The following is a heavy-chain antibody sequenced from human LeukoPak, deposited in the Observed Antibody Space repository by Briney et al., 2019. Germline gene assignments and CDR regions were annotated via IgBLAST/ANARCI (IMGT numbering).Heavy chain of an antibody. V-gene: IGHV3-30*02. J-gene: IGHJ5*02. Sequence: PGESLKLSCAASGFSFRSVGMHWVRQAPGKGLGVALTPHEGTSHYKDSVQGRFTISRDNSQNILYLQMDNLRTDDTAVYYCAKDPYNWNVFDAWGPGTLVAVSS. CDR1: GFSFRSVG. D-gene: IGHD1-20*01. CDR3: AKDPYNWNVFDA. CDR2: TPHEGTSH.